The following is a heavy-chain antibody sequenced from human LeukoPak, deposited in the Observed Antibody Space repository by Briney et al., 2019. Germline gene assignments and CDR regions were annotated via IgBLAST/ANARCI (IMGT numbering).Heavy chain of an antibody. CDR3: ARDQTYYDFWSDFDY. Sequence: GGSLRLSCAASGFTFSSYSMNWVRQAPGKGLEWVSSISSSSSYIYYADSVEGRFTISRDNAKNSLYLQMNSLRAEDTAVYYCARDQTYYDFWSDFDYWGQGTLVTVSS. CDR2: ISSSSSYI. CDR1: GFTFSSYS. J-gene: IGHJ4*02. V-gene: IGHV3-21*01. D-gene: IGHD3-3*01.